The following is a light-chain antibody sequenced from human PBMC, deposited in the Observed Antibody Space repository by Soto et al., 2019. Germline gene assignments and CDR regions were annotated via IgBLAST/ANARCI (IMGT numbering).Light chain of an antibody. Sequence: QSVLTQPRSVSGSPGQSVTISCTGTSSDIGDYNFVSWCQQHPDKAPKLIIYDVTKRPSGVPDRFSGSKSGSTASLTISGLQAEDEADYYCCSYAGSYTLVFGGGTKVTVL. J-gene: IGLJ2*01. CDR3: CSYAGSYTLV. CDR1: SSDIGDYNF. CDR2: DVT. V-gene: IGLV2-11*01.